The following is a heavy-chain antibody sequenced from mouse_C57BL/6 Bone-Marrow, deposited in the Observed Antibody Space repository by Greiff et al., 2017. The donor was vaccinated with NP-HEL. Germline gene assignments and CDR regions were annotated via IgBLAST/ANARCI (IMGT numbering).Heavy chain of an antibody. V-gene: IGHV3-8*01. J-gene: IGHJ1*03. CDR2: ISYSGST. D-gene: IGHD1-1*01. Sequence: VKLQESGPGLAKPSQPLSLTCSVTGYSITSDYWNWIRKFPGNKLEYMGYISYSGSTYYNPSLKSRISITRDTSKNQYYLQLNSVTTEDTATYYCARYSYYGSSYWYFDVWGTGTTVTVSS. CDR1: GYSITSDY. CDR3: ARYSYYGSSYWYFDV.